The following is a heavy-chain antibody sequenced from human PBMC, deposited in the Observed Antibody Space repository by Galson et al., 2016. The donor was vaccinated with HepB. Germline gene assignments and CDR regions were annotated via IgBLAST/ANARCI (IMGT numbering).Heavy chain of an antibody. Sequence: SVKVSCKASGYTFTGHYMHWVRQAPGQGLEWMGRITPSGGATTFAQKFQGRVTLTRDTSTNTVYMELSSLRSEDTAMYYCVRQSYGDFPSDYWGQGTLVTVSS. CDR1: GYTFTGHY. J-gene: IGHJ4*02. D-gene: IGHD4-17*01. CDR3: VRQSYGDFPSDY. V-gene: IGHV1-46*01. CDR2: ITPSGGAT.